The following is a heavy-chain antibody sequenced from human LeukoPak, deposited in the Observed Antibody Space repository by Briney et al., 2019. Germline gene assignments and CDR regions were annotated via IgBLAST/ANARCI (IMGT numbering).Heavy chain of an antibody. CDR3: ARVGYIVVVPAATESNWFDP. CDR1: GYSFTSYW. D-gene: IGHD2-2*01. J-gene: IGHJ5*02. V-gene: IGHV5-51*01. CDR2: IYPGDSDT. Sequence: GESLKISCKGSGYSFTSYWIGWVRQMPGKGLEWMGIIYPGDSDTRYGPSFQGQVTISADKSISTAYLQWSSLKASDTAMYYCARVGYIVVVPAATESNWFDPWGQETLVTVSS.